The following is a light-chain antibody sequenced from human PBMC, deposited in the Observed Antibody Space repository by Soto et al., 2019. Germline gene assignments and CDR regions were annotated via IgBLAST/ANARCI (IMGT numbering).Light chain of an antibody. Sequence: EIMFTQSPGTLSLSKGERATLSCRASQSVSYYLAWYQQKPGQAPRLLIYDASSRATGVPDRFSGNGSGTDFTLTISRLEPEDFAVYYCQQYGSSLTFGQGTLLEI. CDR3: QQYGSSLT. V-gene: IGKV3-20*01. J-gene: IGKJ5*01. CDR1: QSVSYY. CDR2: DAS.